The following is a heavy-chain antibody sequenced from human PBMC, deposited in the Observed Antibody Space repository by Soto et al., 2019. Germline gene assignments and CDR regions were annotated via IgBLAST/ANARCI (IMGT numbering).Heavy chain of an antibody. Sequence: GGSLRLSCAASGFPSSNYAMSWVRQAPGKGLEWVSIISGSGGRTDYADSVKGRFTISRDKSKNTLYLQMNSLRAEDTAVYYCAKDRNYYYGMDVWGQGTTVTVS. CDR2: ISGSGGRT. V-gene: IGHV3-23*01. CDR1: GFPSSNYA. J-gene: IGHJ6*02. CDR3: AKDRNYYYGMDV.